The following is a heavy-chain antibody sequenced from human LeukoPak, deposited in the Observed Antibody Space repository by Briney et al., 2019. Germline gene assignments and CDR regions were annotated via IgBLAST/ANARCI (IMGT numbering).Heavy chain of an antibody. Sequence: ASVKVSCKASGGTFSSYAISWVRQAPGQGLEWMGGIIPILGTANYAQKFQGRVTITADESTSTAYMELSSLRSEDTAVYYCARDHVPYYYDSSGYIGKFDYWGRGTLVTVSS. CDR2: IIPILGTA. D-gene: IGHD3-22*01. J-gene: IGHJ4*02. CDR3: ARDHVPYYYDSSGYIGKFDY. CDR1: GGTFSSYA. V-gene: IGHV1-69*13.